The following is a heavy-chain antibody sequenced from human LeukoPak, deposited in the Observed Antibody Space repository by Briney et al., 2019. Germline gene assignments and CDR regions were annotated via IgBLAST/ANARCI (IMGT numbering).Heavy chain of an antibody. CDR2: INWNGGRT. D-gene: IGHD3-16*01. CDR1: GFTFDDYG. J-gene: IGHJ3*02. V-gene: IGHV3-20*04. CDR3: AILGGVDAFDI. Sequence: GGSLRLSCVASGFTFDDYGMSWVRQAPGKGLEWVSAINWNGGRTGYADSVKGRFTISRDNAKNSLYLQMSSLRAEDTALYYCAILGGVDAFDIWGQGTMVTVSS.